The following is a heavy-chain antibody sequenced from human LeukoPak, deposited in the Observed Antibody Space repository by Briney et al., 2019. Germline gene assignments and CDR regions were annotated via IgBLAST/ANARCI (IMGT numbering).Heavy chain of an antibody. Sequence: PSETLSLTCTVYGGSFSGYYWSWIRQPPGKGLEWIGEINHSGSTNSNPSLKSRVTISVDTSKNQFSLKLSSVTAADTAVYYCARHNEGDVYNLELCGQGALVTVSS. V-gene: IGHV4-34*01. J-gene: IGHJ4*02. CDR2: INHSGST. CDR3: ARHNEGDVYNLEL. CDR1: GGSFSGYY. D-gene: IGHD5-24*01.